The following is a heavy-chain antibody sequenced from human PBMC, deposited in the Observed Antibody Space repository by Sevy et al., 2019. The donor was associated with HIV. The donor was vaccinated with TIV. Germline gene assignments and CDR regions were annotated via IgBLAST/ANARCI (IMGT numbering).Heavy chain of an antibody. CDR2: IPYDGSSK. CDR1: GFTFSSYA. J-gene: IGHJ4*02. CDR3: AKGQTDYYDTSGPVDY. D-gene: IGHD3-22*01. V-gene: IGHV3-30*18. Sequence: QGGSLRLSCAASGFTFSSYAMHWVRQAPGKGLEWVAAIPYDGSSKYYADSVKGRLTISRDNSKNTLYLQMNSLRAEDTALYYCAKGQTDYYDTSGPVDYWGQGTLVTVSS.